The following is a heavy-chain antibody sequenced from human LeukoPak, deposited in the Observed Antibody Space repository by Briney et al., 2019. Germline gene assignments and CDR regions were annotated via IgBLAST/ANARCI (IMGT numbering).Heavy chain of an antibody. V-gene: IGHV3-23*01. CDR1: GFTFSSYA. D-gene: IGHD2-2*01. CDR3: ARRGSAADFDY. CDR2: ISGSGGST. J-gene: IGHJ4*02. Sequence: GGSLRLSCAASGFTFSSYAMSWVRQAPGKGLEWVSAISGSGGSTYYADSVKGRFTISRDNSKNTLYLQMNSLRAEDTAVYFCARRGSAADFDYWGQGTLVTVSS.